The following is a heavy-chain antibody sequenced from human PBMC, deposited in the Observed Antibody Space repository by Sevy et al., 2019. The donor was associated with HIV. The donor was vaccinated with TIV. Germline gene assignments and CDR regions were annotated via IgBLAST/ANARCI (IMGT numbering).Heavy chain of an antibody. J-gene: IGHJ4*02. V-gene: IGHV3-23*01. D-gene: IGHD2-8*01. CDR1: GFTFAKYS. CDR3: AREGCTQPHDY. Sequence: GGSLRLSCAASGFTFAKYSMSWVRQAPGKGLEWVSTFSFGCGRINYADSEKGRFTISREDSKNTLFLQMNSRRAEDTATYFCAREGCTQPHDYWGQGTLVTVSS. CDR2: FSFGCGRI.